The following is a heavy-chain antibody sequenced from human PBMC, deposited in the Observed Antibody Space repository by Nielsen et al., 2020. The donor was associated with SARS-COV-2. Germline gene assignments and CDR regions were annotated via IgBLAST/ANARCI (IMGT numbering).Heavy chain of an antibody. J-gene: IGHJ6*02. V-gene: IGHV3-7*03. Sequence: GESLKISCAASGFTFSSYWMSWVRQAPGKGLEWVANIKQDGSEKYYVDSVKGRFTISRDNAKNSLYLQMNSLRAEDTAVYYCARFLEWLPYYYYYGMDVWGQGITVTVSS. CDR2: IKQDGSEK. D-gene: IGHD3-3*01. CDR3: ARFLEWLPYYYYYGMDV. CDR1: GFTFSSYW.